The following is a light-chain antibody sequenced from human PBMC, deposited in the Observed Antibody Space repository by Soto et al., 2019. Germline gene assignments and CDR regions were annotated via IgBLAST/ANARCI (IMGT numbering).Light chain of an antibody. CDR3: QQCNNWPPLT. CDR2: GAS. J-gene: IGKJ4*01. Sequence: MMMTQSPATLSVSPGERVTLSCRTSHSVNSHVAWYQQKPGQAPRLLIYGASTGATGIPARFSGSGSGTEFTLTISSLQSEDFAVYYCQQCNNWPPLTFGGGTKVDIK. V-gene: IGKV3-15*01. CDR1: HSVNSH.